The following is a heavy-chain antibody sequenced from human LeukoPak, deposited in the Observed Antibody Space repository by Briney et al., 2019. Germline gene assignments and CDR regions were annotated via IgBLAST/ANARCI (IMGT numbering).Heavy chain of an antibody. Sequence: PETLCLTCTVSGGSVSSGSYYWSWIRQPPGKGLEWIGYIYYSGSTNYNPSLKNRVTISLDTSKNQFSLRLSSVTAADTAVYYCALWFCSRTSCYVDYWGQGTLVPVSS. CDR1: GGSVSSGSYY. V-gene: IGHV4-61*01. CDR3: ALWFCSRTSCYVDY. D-gene: IGHD2-2*01. J-gene: IGHJ4*02. CDR2: IYYSGST.